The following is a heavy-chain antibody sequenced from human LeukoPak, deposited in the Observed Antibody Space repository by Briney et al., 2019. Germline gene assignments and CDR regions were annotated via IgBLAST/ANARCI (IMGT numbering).Heavy chain of an antibody. D-gene: IGHD1-26*01. CDR1: GGTFSSYA. J-gene: IGHJ6*02. CDR2: IIPILGIA. V-gene: IGHV1-69*04. CDR3: AREEVGATGMDV. Sequence: SVKVSCKASGGTFSSYAISWVRQAPGQGLEWMGRIIPILGIANYAQKFQGRVTITADKSTSTAYMELSSLRSDDTAVYYCAREEVGATGMDVWGQGTTVTVSS.